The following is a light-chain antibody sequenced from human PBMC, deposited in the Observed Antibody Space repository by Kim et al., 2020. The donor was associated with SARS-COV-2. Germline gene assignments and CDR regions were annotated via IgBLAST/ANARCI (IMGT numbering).Light chain of an antibody. J-gene: IGKJ2*01. V-gene: IGKV4-1*01. CDR3: QQYYSTPYT. CDR2: WAS. CDR1: QSVLYSSNNKDY. Sequence: DIVMTQSPDSLAVSLGERATINCKSSQSVLYSSNNKDYLAWYQQKPGHPPKLLIYWASTRESGVPDRFSGSGSGTDFTLTISSLQADDVAVYYCQQYYSTPYTFGQGTKLEI.